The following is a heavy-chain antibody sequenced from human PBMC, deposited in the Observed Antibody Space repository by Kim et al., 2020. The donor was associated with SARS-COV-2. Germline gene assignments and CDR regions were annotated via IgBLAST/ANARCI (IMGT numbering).Heavy chain of an antibody. CDR1: GFTFSSYA. Sequence: GGSLRLSCAASGFTFSSYAMSWVRQAPGKGLEWVSAISGSGGSTYYADSVKGRFTISRDNSKNTLYLQMNSLRAEDTAVYYCAKDLKMRASIAAAEYYFDYWGQGTLVTVSS. CDR2: ISGSGGST. D-gene: IGHD6-13*01. CDR3: AKDLKMRASIAAAEYYFDY. V-gene: IGHV3-23*01. J-gene: IGHJ4*02.